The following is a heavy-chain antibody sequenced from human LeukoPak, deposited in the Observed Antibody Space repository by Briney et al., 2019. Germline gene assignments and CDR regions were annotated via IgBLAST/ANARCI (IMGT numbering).Heavy chain of an antibody. J-gene: IGHJ5*02. CDR3: ARRGRDGYNSDWFDP. V-gene: IGHV5-51*01. D-gene: IGHD5-24*01. Sequence: GESLKISCKGSGYSFTSYWIGWVRQMPGKGLEWMGTIYPGDSDTRYSPSFQGQVTISADKSISTAYLQWSSLKASDTAMYYSARRGRDGYNSDWFDPWGQGTLVTVSS. CDR2: IYPGDSDT. CDR1: GYSFTSYW.